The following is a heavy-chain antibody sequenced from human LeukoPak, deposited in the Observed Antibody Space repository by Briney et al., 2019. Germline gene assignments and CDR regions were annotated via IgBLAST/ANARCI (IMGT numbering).Heavy chain of an antibody. V-gene: IGHV4-39*01. D-gene: IGHD2-21*01. J-gene: IGHJ4*02. CDR1: GGSISSSSYY. CDR3: ARLVIGIYYFDY. CDR2: IYYSGST. Sequence: SETLSLTCTVSGGSISSSSYYWGWIRQPPGKGLGWIGSIYYSGSTYYNPSLKSRVTISVDTSKNQSSLKLSSVTAADTAVYYCARLVIGIYYFDYWGQGTLVTVSS.